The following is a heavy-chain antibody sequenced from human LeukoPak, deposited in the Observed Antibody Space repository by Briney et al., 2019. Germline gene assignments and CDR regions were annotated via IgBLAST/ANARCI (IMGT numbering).Heavy chain of an antibody. Sequence: GGSLRLSCAASGFTFSDYFMTWIRQAPGKGLEWVSYITSSGSMISYADSVKGRFTISRDNAKHSLYLQMNSLRPEDTAVYYCARDDYDGEGYFDYWGQGTLVTVSS. J-gene: IGHJ4*02. CDR3: ARDDYDGEGYFDY. CDR1: GFTFSDYF. D-gene: IGHD3-22*01. CDR2: ITSSGSMI. V-gene: IGHV3-11*04.